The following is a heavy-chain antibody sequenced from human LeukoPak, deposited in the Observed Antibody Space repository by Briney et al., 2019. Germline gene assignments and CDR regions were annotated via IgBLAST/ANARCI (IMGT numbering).Heavy chain of an antibody. J-gene: IGHJ4*02. CDR2: VYYSGST. CDR1: GGSISSSSYY. Sequence: PSETLSLTCTVSGGSISSSSYYWGWIRQPPGKGLEWIGSVYYSGSTYYSPSLKSRVTISVDTSKNQFSLNLSSVTAADTAVYYCASPSFGSENYVEEPFDYWGQGTLVTVSS. V-gene: IGHV4-39*01. D-gene: IGHD3-16*01. CDR3: ASPSFGSENYVEEPFDY.